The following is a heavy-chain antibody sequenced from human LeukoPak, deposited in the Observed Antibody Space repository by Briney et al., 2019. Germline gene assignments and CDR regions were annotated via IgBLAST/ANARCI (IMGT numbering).Heavy chain of an antibody. Sequence: PSETLSLTCTVSGGSISSYYWSWIRQPPGKGLECIGYIYYSGSTNYNPSLKSRVTISVDTSKNQFSLKLSSVTAADTAVYYCARTGTALDFDYWGQGTLVTVSS. CDR1: GGSISSYY. CDR2: IYYSGST. J-gene: IGHJ4*02. V-gene: IGHV4-59*01. CDR3: ARTGTALDFDY. D-gene: IGHD1-1*01.